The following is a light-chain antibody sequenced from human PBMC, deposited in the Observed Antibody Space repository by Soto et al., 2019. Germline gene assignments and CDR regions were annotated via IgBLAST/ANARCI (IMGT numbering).Light chain of an antibody. CDR3: QQYSGVWT. Sequence: DIQMTQSPSTLSASVGDSVTITCRASDTISRWLAWYQQKPGKAPKLLIHQVSTLESGVPSRFSGSGSGTEFTLTISSLQPDDFATYYGQQYSGVWTFGQGTKVEIK. J-gene: IGKJ1*01. V-gene: IGKV1-5*03. CDR2: QVS. CDR1: DTISRW.